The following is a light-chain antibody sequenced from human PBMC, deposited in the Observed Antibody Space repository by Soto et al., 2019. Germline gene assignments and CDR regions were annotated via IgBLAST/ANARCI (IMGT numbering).Light chain of an antibody. CDR1: SSNIGGNS. V-gene: IGLV1-51*01. CDR3: GSWDSSLSAYV. Sequence: QSVLTQPPSVSAAPGQKVTISCSGSSSNIGGNSVSWYQQLPGTAPKLLIYDDNKRTSGIPDRFSGSKSGTSATLGITGFQTGDEADYYCGSWDSSLSAYVFGTGTQRTVL. CDR2: DDN. J-gene: IGLJ1*01.